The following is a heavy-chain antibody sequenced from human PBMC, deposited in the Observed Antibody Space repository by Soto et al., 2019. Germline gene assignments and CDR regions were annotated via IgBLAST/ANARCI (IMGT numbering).Heavy chain of an antibody. J-gene: IGHJ6*02. D-gene: IGHD3-16*01. V-gene: IGHV1-2*04. CDR3: ARGGGGGFGGVIDYYYYYGMDV. CDR1: GYTFTGYY. CDR2: INPNSGGT. Sequence: ASVKVSCKASGYTFTGYYMHWVRQAPGQGLEWMGWINPNSGGTNYAQKFQGWVTMTRDTSISTAYMELSRLRSDDTGVYYGARGGGGGFGGVIDYYYYYGMDVWGQGTTVTVSS.